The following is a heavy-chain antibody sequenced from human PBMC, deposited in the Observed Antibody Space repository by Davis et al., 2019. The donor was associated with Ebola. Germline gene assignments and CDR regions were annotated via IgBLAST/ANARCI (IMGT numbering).Heavy chain of an antibody. CDR3: TSSRWNYFDY. J-gene: IGHJ4*02. CDR2: IRSKANSYAT. V-gene: IGHV3-73*01. D-gene: IGHD1-1*01. CDR1: GFTFSGSA. Sequence: PGGSLRLSCAASGFTFSGSAMHWVRQASGKGLEWVGRIRSKANSYATAYAASVKGRFTISRDDSKNTAYLQMNSLKTEDTAVYYCTSSRWNYFDYWGQGTLVTVSS.